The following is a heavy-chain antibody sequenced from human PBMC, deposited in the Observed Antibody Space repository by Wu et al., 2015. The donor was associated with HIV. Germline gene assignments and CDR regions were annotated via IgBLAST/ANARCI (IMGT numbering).Heavy chain of an antibody. Sequence: QVQLVQSGTEVKKPGASVKVSCKASGYTFTRYVMSWLRQAPGQGLEWMGWINPYNGDTNYAQKFQGRVTMTTATSTSTAYMELRSLRSDDTAVYYCAREPLAAAGDYWYFDLWGRGHPGHC. D-gene: IGHD6-13*01. CDR2: INPYNGDT. V-gene: IGHV1-18*01. CDR1: GYTFTRYV. J-gene: IGHJ2*01. CDR3: AREPLAAAGDYWYFDL.